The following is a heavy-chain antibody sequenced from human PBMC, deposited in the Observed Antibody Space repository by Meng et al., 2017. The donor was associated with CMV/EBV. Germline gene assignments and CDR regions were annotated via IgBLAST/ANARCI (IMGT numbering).Heavy chain of an antibody. CDR2: ISSSGSTI. J-gene: IGHJ5*02. D-gene: IGHD3-3*01. CDR1: GFTFSSYE. V-gene: IGHV3-48*03. CDR3: ARGQGSYYDFWSVNWFDP. Sequence: GESLKISCAASGFTFSSYEMNWVRQAPGKGLEWVSYISSSGSTIYYADSVKGRFTISRDNAKNSLYLQMNSLRAEDTAVYYCARGQGSYYDFWSVNWFDPWGQGTLVTVSS.